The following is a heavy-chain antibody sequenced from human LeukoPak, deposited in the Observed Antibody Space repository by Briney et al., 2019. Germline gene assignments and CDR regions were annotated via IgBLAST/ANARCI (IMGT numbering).Heavy chain of an antibody. CDR3: ARVGPYYYGSTTYYTIIHY. Sequence: ASVKVSCKASGYSFSSYDINWVRQATGQGLEWMGWMNPNRGTTGYAQKFQGRVTMTRNTAISTAYMELSSLRSEDTAVYYCARVGPYYYGSTTYYTIIHYWGQGTLVPVSS. J-gene: IGHJ4*02. CDR1: GYSFSSYD. V-gene: IGHV1-8*01. D-gene: IGHD3-10*01. CDR2: MNPNRGTT.